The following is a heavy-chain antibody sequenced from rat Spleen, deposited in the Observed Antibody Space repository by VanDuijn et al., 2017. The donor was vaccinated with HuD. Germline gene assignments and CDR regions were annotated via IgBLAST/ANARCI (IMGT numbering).Heavy chain of an antibody. V-gene: IGHV5-20*01. CDR2: ISYDGGST. Sequence: EVQLVESGGGLVQPGRSLKLSCAASGFTFSDYYIAWVRQAPTKGLEWVASISYDGGSTYYRDSVKGRFTISRDNAKSSLYLQMDSLRSEDTATYYCARPENYGGPFAYWGQGTLVTVSS. D-gene: IGHD1-11*01. J-gene: IGHJ3*01. CDR3: ARPENYGGPFAY. CDR1: GFTFSDYY.